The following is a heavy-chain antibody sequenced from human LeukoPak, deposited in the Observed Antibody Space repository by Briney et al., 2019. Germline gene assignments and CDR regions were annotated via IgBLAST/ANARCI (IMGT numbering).Heavy chain of an antibody. Sequence: PGRSLRLSCAASGFTFNSYAMHWVRQAPGKGLEWVAVISSDGSNNYYADSVKGRFTISRDNSKNTLYLQVNSLRAEDTAVYYCATPNYYDSSGPDDYWGQGTLVTVSS. D-gene: IGHD3-22*01. CDR3: ATPNYYDSSGPDDY. V-gene: IGHV3-30-3*01. CDR1: GFTFNSYA. CDR2: ISSDGSNN. J-gene: IGHJ4*02.